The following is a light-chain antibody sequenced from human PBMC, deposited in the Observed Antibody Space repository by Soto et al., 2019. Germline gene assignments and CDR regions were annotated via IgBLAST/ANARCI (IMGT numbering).Light chain of an antibody. Sequence: QSVLTQPPSVSGAPGQRVIISCTGSSSNIGAGRDVHWYRQFPGEAPKFLISDSNHRPSGVPDRFSVSKSGASASLAITGLLAEDEGDYFCQSYGTSLSGLYGFGTGTRAPS. CDR1: SSNIGAGRD. CDR3: QSYGTSLSGLYG. J-gene: IGLJ1*01. V-gene: IGLV1-40*01. CDR2: DSN.